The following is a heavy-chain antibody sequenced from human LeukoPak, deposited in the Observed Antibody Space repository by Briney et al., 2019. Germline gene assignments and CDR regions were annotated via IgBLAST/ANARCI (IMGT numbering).Heavy chain of an antibody. Sequence: PSETLSLTCTVSGGSISSYYWSWIRQPPGKGLEWVSAISGSGGRTYYADSVKGRFTISRDKSKNTLYLQMNSLRAEDTAVYYCAKDRESTTVTTWADYWGQGTLVTVSS. V-gene: IGHV3-23*01. CDR3: AKDRESTTVTTWADY. D-gene: IGHD4-17*01. J-gene: IGHJ4*02. CDR2: ISGSGGRT. CDR1: GGSISSYY.